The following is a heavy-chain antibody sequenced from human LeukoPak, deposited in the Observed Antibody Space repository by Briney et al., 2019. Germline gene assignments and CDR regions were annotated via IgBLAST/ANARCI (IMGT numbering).Heavy chain of an antibody. J-gene: IGHJ5*02. V-gene: IGHV4-61*08. CDR3: ARDFDFWSGYYEEAFWFDP. CDR2: IYTSGST. D-gene: IGHD3-3*01. Sequence: PSETLSLTCSVSGARVTGTVCYWGWIRQAPGRGLEWIGRIYTSGSTNYNPSLKSRVTMSVDTSKNQFSLKLSSVTAADTAVYYCARDFDFWSGYYEEAFWFDPWGQGTLVTVSS. CDR1: GARVTGTVCY.